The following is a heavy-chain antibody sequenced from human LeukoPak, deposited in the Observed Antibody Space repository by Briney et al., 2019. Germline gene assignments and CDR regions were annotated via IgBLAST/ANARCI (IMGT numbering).Heavy chain of an antibody. CDR2: IIPIFGTA. V-gene: IGHV1-69*05. J-gene: IGHJ4*02. Sequence: ASVKVSCKASGGTFSSYAISWVRQAPGQGLEWMGGIIPIFGTANYAQKFQGRVTITTDESTSTAYMELSSLRSEDTAVYYCARAIFGVVRGTSGIYYFDYWGQGTLVTVSS. D-gene: IGHD3-3*02. CDR3: ARAIFGVVRGTSGIYYFDY. CDR1: GGTFSSYA.